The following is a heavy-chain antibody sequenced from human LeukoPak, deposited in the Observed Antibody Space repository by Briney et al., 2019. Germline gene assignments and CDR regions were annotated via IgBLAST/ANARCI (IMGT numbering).Heavy chain of an antibody. V-gene: IGHV7-4-1*02. CDR1: GYSFNNYA. J-gene: IGHJ4*02. Sequence: GASVKVSCKASGYSFNNYAMNWVRQGPGQGLEWMGWINTNTGNPTYAQGFRGRFVFSFDTSVNTAYLQISSLKTEDTAVYYCARDYYDNSAGYYFTYFNYWGQGALVTVSS. CDR2: INTNTGNP. D-gene: IGHD3-22*01. CDR3: ARDYYDNSAGYYFTYFNY.